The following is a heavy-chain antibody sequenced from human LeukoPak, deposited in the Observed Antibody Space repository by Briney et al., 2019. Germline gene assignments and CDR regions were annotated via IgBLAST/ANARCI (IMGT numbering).Heavy chain of an antibody. Sequence: PGGSLRLSCAASGFTLSSYWMSWVRQAPGKGLEWVANINQDVSEINYVDSVKGRFTISRDNGKNSLYLQMNSLRAEDTAVYYCARRTFGGVIAYWGQGTLVTVSS. CDR3: ARRTFGGVIAY. CDR2: INQDVSEI. J-gene: IGHJ4*02. CDR1: GFTLSSYW. V-gene: IGHV3-7*01. D-gene: IGHD3-16*02.